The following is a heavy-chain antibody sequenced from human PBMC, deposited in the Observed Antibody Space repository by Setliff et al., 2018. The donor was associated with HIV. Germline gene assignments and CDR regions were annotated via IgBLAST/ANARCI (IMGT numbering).Heavy chain of an antibody. J-gene: IGHJ4*02. V-gene: IGHV4-4*09. CDR2: IYTTGST. CDR1: GDSISNYY. CDR3: ARQRHGGAGAHDY. D-gene: IGHD3-16*01. Sequence: ASETLSLTCTVSGDSISNYYWSWVRQPPGKGLEGIGYIYTTGSTNYNPSLKSTVTISVDTSKNQFSLKLSSVTAADTAVYYCARQRHGGAGAHDYWGQGTLVTVSS.